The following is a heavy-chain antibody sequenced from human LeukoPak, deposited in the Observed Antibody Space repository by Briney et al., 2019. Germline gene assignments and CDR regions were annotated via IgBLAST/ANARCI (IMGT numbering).Heavy chain of an antibody. V-gene: IGHV1-46*01. Sequence: GASVKVSCKASGYTFTSYYMHWVRQAPGQGLEWMGIINPSGGSTSYAQKFQGRVTMTRDTSTSTVYMELSSLRSEDTAVYYCARADYYDSSGYWVGFKNNWFDPWGQGTLVTVSS. CDR3: ARADYYDSSGYWVGFKNNWFDP. J-gene: IGHJ5*02. CDR2: INPSGGST. CDR1: GYTFTSYY. D-gene: IGHD3-22*01.